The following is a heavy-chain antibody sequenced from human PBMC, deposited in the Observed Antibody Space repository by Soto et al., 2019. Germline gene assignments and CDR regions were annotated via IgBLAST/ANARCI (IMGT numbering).Heavy chain of an antibody. J-gene: IGHJ6*02. CDR1: GDSVSSNSAA. Sequence: SQTLSLTCAISGDSVSSNSAAWNWLRQSPSRGLEWLGRTYYRSKWYNDYAVSVKSRITINPDPSKNQFSLQLNSVTPEDTAVYYCARDYDILTGSDGMDVWAKGPRSPSP. D-gene: IGHD3-9*01. V-gene: IGHV6-1*01. CDR2: TYYRSKWYN. CDR3: ARDYDILTGSDGMDV.